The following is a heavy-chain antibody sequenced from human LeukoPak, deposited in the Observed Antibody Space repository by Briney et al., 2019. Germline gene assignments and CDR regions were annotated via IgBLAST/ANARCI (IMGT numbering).Heavy chain of an antibody. CDR2: IYHSGST. Sequence: SETLSLTCTVSGYSISSGYYWGWVRQPPGKGLEWIGSIYHSGSTFYNPSLKSRVTISVDTSKNQFSLKLSSVTAADTAVYYCARDVAPNWFDPWGQGTLVTVSS. CDR1: GYSISSGYY. V-gene: IGHV4-38-2*02. CDR3: ARDVAPNWFDP. J-gene: IGHJ5*02.